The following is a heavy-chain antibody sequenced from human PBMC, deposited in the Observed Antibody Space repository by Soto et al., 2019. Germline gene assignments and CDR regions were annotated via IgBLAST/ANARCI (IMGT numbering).Heavy chain of an antibody. J-gene: IGHJ4*02. D-gene: IGHD2-8*01. Sequence: PGGSLRLSCAASGFNFATYSMSWVRQAPGKGLEWVGRIKSVGSGGTTDYAAPVRGRFTISRDDSKNTVYLQMDSLKTEDTAMYYCCWCGSINYYFNQWGQGTLVTVSS. V-gene: IGHV3-15*01. CDR2: IKSVGSGGTT. CDR3: CWCGSINYYFNQ. CDR1: GFNFATYS.